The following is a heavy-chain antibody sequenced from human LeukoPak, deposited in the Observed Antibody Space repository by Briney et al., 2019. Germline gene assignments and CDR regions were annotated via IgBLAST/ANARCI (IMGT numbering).Heavy chain of an antibody. D-gene: IGHD1-26*01. CDR3: ARAGGRSWFDP. CDR2: MNPKSGGT. J-gene: IGHJ5*02. CDR1: GGTFSSYA. Sequence: ASVKVSCKASGGTFSSYAISWVRQAPGQGLEWMGSMNPKSGGTKYAQKFQGRVSMTRDTSISTAYMELASLTSDDTAVYYCARAGGRSWFDPWGQGTLVTVSS. V-gene: IGHV1-2*02.